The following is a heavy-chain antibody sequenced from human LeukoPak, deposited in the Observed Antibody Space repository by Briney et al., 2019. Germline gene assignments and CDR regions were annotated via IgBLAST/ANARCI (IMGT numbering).Heavy chain of an antibody. Sequence: SETLSLTCTVSGGSISSYYWSWIRQPPGKGLEWIGYIYYSGSTNYNPSLKSRVTISVDTSKNQFSLKLSSVTAADTAVYYCARDLGGSWPPDWYFDLWGRGTLVTVSS. CDR2: IYYSGST. D-gene: IGHD6-13*01. CDR3: ARDLGGSWPPDWYFDL. CDR1: GGSISSYY. J-gene: IGHJ2*01. V-gene: IGHV4-59*01.